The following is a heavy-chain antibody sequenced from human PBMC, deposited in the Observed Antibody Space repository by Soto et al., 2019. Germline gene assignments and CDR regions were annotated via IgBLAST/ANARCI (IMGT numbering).Heavy chain of an antibody. D-gene: IGHD1-1*01. CDR1: GGSISRGAYY. Sequence: PSETLSLTCTVSGGSISRGAYYWSWIRQLPGKGLEWIGYVYHTGNTDYNPSLKSRVSISVDTSKNQFSMDLRYVTAADTAVYYCAVHTTIEGPNWFDPWGQGTLVTVSS. CDR3: AVHTTIEGPNWFDP. CDR2: VYHTGNT. V-gene: IGHV4-31*03. J-gene: IGHJ5*02.